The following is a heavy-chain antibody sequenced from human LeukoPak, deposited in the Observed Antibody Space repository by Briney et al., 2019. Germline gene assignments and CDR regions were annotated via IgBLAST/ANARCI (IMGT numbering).Heavy chain of an antibody. CDR3: ARDRVEPAKAHFHL. D-gene: IGHD3-10*01. J-gene: IGHJ1*01. CDR2: IYTTGST. CDR1: GVSISSYY. Sequence: SETLPLTCAVSGVSISSYYWIWIRQPAGKGLEWIGRIYTTGSTKYNPSLNNRVTISVDKSKNKLSLNLSSVTAADTAVYFCARDRVEPAKAHFHLWAQGTVVSVSS. V-gene: IGHV4-4*07.